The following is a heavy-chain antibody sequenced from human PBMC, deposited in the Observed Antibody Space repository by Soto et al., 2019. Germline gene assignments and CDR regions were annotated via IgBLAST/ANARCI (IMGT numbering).Heavy chain of an antibody. D-gene: IGHD1-26*01. Sequence: QVHLVQSGAEVKKPGASVKVSCKGSGYAFTTNGITWVRQAPGQGLEWMGWISAHNGNTNYAQKLRGRATVTRDISTSTAYMSLRSMRTADTAVYYCARGRYVGYWGQGALVSVSS. CDR3: ARGRYVGY. CDR1: GYAFTTNG. J-gene: IGHJ4*02. V-gene: IGHV1-18*01. CDR2: ISAHNGNT.